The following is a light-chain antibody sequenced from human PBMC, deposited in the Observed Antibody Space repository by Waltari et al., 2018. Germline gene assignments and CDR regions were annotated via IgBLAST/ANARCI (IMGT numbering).Light chain of an antibody. CDR1: QSVFYSSYRKYY. CDR2: WAS. V-gene: IGKV4-1*01. J-gene: IGKJ1*01. Sequence: DIVMTQSPDSLAVSLGERATINCKSSQSVFYSSYRKYYLAWYQQKPGQPPKLLIYWASTRESGVPDRFSGSGSETDFTLTISSLQAEDVAVYYCHQYYTTPPTFGQGTKVEIK. CDR3: HQYYTTPPT.